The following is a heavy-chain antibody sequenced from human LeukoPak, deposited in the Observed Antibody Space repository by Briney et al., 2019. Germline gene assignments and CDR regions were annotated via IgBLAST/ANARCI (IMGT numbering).Heavy chain of an antibody. CDR2: IIPIIGIA. V-gene: IGHV1-69*02. J-gene: IGHJ3*02. CDR3: ARAQDSSGYDAFDI. CDR1: GGTFSSYT. D-gene: IGHD3-22*01. Sequence: SVKVSCKASGGTFSSYTISWVRQAPGQGLEWMGRIIPIIGIANYAQKFQGRVTITADKSTSTAYMELSSLRSEDTAVYYCARAQDSSGYDAFDIWGQGTMVTVSS.